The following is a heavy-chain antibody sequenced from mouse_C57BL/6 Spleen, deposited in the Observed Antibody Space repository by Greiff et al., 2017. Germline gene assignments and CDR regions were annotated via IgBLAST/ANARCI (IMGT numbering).Heavy chain of an antibody. CDR1: GFTFSSYG. Sequence: EVQVVESGGDLVKPGGSLKLSCAASGFTFSSYGMSWVRQTPDKRLEWVATISSGGSYTYYPDSVKGRFTISRDNAKNTLYLQMSSLKSEDTAMYYCARENYVNTEEFAYWGQGTLVTVSA. J-gene: IGHJ3*01. V-gene: IGHV5-6*01. CDR3: ARENYVNTEEFAY. CDR2: ISSGGSYT. D-gene: IGHD2-1*01.